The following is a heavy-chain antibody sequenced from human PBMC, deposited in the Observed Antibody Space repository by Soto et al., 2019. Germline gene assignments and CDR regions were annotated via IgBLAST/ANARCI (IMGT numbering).Heavy chain of an antibody. Sequence: SGGALRLSCAAPGVTFSSFSMNWGRPGPGEGVGGGLYISSSSSTIYYADSVKGRFTTSRDNAKNSLYLQMNSLRAEDTAVYYCARDPRYCSSTSCYAYYYYYMDVWGKGTTVTVSS. CDR3: ARDPRYCSSTSCYAYYYYYMDV. J-gene: IGHJ6*03. D-gene: IGHD2-2*01. CDR1: GVTFSSFS. CDR2: ISSSSSTI. V-gene: IGHV3-48*01.